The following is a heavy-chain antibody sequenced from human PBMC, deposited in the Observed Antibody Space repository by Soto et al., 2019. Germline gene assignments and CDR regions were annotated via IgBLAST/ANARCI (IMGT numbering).Heavy chain of an antibody. CDR3: AKSRYSDSSGDVYDY. CDR2: IGGSGRTT. Sequence: EVQLLESGGGLVQPGGSLSLSCAASAFTFNNYAMSWVRQAPGKGLEWVSGIGGSGRTTYYADSVKGRFTISRHNSNNTLFLQLNSLRAEDTAAYYCAKSRYSDSSGDVYDYWGQGTLVTVSS. V-gene: IGHV3-23*01. D-gene: IGHD3-22*01. CDR1: AFTFNNYA. J-gene: IGHJ4*02.